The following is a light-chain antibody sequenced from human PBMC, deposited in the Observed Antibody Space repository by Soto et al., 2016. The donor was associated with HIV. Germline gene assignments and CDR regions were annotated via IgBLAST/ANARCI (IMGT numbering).Light chain of an antibody. CDR1: QGISNS. V-gene: IGKV1-NL1*01. Sequence: DIQMTQSPPSLSASVGDRITITCRASQGISNSLAWYQQKPGKAPELLLYAASRLESGVPSRFSGSGSGTDYTLTISSLQPEDFATYYCQHYYTTPRTFGQGTKVEIK. J-gene: IGKJ1*01. CDR2: AAS. CDR3: QHYYTTPRT.